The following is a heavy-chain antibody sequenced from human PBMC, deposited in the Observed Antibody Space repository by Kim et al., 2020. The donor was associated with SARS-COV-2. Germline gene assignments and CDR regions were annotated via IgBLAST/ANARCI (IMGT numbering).Heavy chain of an antibody. V-gene: IGHV4-59*08. CDR3: ARLTVQPLEYYGSGTTVAFDI. CDR2: IYYSGST. Sequence: SETLSLTCTVSGGSISSYYWSWIRQPPGKGLEWIGYIYYSGSTNYNPSLKSRVTISVDTSKNQFSLKLSSVTAADTAVYYCARLTVQPLEYYGSGTTVAFDIWGQGTMVTVSS. CDR1: GGSISSYY. D-gene: IGHD3-10*01. J-gene: IGHJ3*02.